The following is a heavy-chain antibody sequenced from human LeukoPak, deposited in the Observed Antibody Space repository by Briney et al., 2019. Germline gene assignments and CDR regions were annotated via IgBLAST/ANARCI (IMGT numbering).Heavy chain of an antibody. CDR1: GFTFKTYW. J-gene: IGHJ4*02. CDR3: ARHLVPAAIYY. V-gene: IGHV4-39*01. Sequence: SGGSLRLSCAASGFTFKTYWMSWVRQAPGKGLEWIGSIYYSGSTYYNPSLKSRVTISVDTSKNQFSLKLSSVTAADTAVYYCARHLVPAAIYYWGQGTLVTVSS. CDR2: IYYSGST. D-gene: IGHD2-2*02.